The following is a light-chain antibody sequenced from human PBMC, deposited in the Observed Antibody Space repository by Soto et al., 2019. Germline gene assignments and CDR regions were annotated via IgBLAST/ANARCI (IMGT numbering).Light chain of an antibody. CDR3: QQYGSSPPYT. Sequence: EIVLTQSPGTLSLSPGERATLSCRASQSVSSSYLAWYQQKPGQAPRLLIYGASNRATGIPDSASGSGTDFTLAISRLEPEDFAVYYGQQYGSSPPYTCGQGTKLEIK. J-gene: IGKJ2*01. CDR1: QSVSSSY. CDR2: GAS. V-gene: IGKV3-20*01.